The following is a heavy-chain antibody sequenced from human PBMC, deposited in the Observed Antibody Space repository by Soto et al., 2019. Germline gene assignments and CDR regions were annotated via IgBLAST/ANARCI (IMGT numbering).Heavy chain of an antibody. CDR3: AREDGDYVLSPLFDP. Sequence: QVQLVESGRGVVQPGRSLRLSCAASGFTFSSYAMHWVRQAPGKGLEWVAVISYDGSNKYYADSVKGRFTISRDNSKNTLYLQMNSLRAEDTAVYYFAREDGDYVLSPLFDPWGQGTLVTVSS. V-gene: IGHV3-30-3*01. J-gene: IGHJ5*02. CDR1: GFTFSSYA. CDR2: ISYDGSNK. D-gene: IGHD4-17*01.